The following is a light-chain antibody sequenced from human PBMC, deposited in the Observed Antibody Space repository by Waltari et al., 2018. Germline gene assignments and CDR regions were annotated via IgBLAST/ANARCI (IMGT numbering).Light chain of an antibody. CDR2: EVT. V-gene: IGLV2-8*01. J-gene: IGLJ3*02. CDR3: SSYAGGSSLM. CDR1: STDVAGYDP. Sequence: QSALTQPPSASGSPGQSINIPCTGISTDVAGYDPVFSYQHHPGKAPNLLIYEVTKRPSGVPDRFSGSKSDNTASLAVSGLQAEDEADYYCSSYAGGSSLMFGGGTKLTVL.